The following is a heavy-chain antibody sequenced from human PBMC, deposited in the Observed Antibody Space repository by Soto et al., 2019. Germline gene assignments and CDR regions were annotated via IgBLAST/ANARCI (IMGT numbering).Heavy chain of an antibody. V-gene: IGHV3-74*03. J-gene: IGHJ6*02. CDR3: TRDLQGVLYYYYGMDV. Sequence: GSLRLSGAGSVFTFSSYLMHWVSQSPGKGVLLVSRINSDWSSTMYADSVRGRFTISRDNAKKTLYLQMNSLRAEDTAVYYCTRDLQGVLYYYYGMDVWGQGTTVTVSS. CDR1: VFTFSSYL. D-gene: IGHD2-2*01. CDR2: INSDWSST.